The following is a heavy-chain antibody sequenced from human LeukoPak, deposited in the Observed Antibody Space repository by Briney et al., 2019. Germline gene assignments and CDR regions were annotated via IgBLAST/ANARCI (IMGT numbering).Heavy chain of an antibody. Sequence: ASVKVSCKASGYTFTGYYMHWVRQAPGQGLEWVGRINPNSGGKNYAQKFQGRVTMTRDTSISTAYMELSRLRSDDTAVYYCARDMVRGVIIPDYWGQGTLVTVSS. CDR3: ARDMVRGVIIPDY. CDR1: GYTFTGYY. V-gene: IGHV1-2*06. J-gene: IGHJ4*02. D-gene: IGHD3-10*01. CDR2: INPNSGGK.